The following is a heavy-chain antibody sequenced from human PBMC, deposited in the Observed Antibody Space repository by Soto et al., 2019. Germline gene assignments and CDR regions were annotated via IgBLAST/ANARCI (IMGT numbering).Heavy chain of an antibody. CDR3: ARFQWFGELPSFNWFDP. CDR1: RYTFTSYG. J-gene: IGHJ5*02. Sequence: ASVKVSCKASRYTFTSYGISWVRQAPVQGLEWMGWISAYNGNTNYAQKLQGRVTMTTDTSTSTAYMELRSLRSDDTAVYYCARFQWFGELPSFNWFDPWGQGTLVTVSS. D-gene: IGHD3-10*01. CDR2: ISAYNGNT. V-gene: IGHV1-18*04.